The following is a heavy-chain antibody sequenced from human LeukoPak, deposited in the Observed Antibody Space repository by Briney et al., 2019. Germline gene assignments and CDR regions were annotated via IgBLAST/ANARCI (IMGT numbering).Heavy chain of an antibody. CDR1: GFTFSSAG. CDR2: ISFSGLAL. CDR3: AELGITMIGGV. V-gene: IGHV3-21*01. D-gene: IGHD3-10*02. Sequence: GGTLRLSCAASGFTFSSAGMTWVRQAPGKGLEWVSTISFSGLALYYADSVKGRFTISRDNAKNSLYLQMNSLRAEDTAVYYCAELGITMIGGVWGKGTTVTISS. J-gene: IGHJ6*04.